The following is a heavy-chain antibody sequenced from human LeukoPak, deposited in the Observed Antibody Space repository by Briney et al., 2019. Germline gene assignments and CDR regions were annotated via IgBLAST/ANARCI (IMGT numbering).Heavy chain of an antibody. V-gene: IGHV3-21*01. CDR1: GFTFSSYS. Sequence: GGSLRLSCAASGFTFSSYSMNWVRQDPGKGLEWVSSISSSSSYIYYADSVKGRFTISRDNAKNSLYLQMNSLRAEDTAVYYCARGGASSGWYQGWFDPWGQGTLVTVSS. CDR3: ARGGASSGWYQGWFDP. D-gene: IGHD6-19*01. J-gene: IGHJ5*02. CDR2: ISSSSSYI.